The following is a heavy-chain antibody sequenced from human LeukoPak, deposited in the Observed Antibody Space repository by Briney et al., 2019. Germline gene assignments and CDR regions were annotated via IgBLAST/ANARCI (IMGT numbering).Heavy chain of an antibody. CDR3: AKVSRTYCSSTSCYTDY. Sequence: GGSLSLSCAASGFTFSSYAMSWVRQAPGKGLEWVSVISGSGGCTYYADSVKGRFTIPRHNSKQELNLPANCLNAEDTAVYYCAKVSRTYCSSTSCYTDYWGQGTLVTVSS. J-gene: IGHJ4*02. D-gene: IGHD2-2*02. CDR1: GFTFSSYA. CDR2: ISGSGGCT. V-gene: IGHV3-23*01.